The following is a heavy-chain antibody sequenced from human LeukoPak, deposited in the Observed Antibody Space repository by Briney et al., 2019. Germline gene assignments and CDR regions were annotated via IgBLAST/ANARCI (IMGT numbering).Heavy chain of an antibody. J-gene: IGHJ6*02. CDR1: GGTFSKYT. Sequence: SVKVSCKASGGTFSKYTISWVRQRPGQGLEWMGGITPLFGTANYAQKFQGRVTITADESASTAYMELSSLRSEDTAVYYCAKNLYCGGGSCYPSALGMDVWGQGTTVTVSS. V-gene: IGHV1-69*13. D-gene: IGHD2-15*01. CDR3: AKNLYCGGGSCYPSALGMDV. CDR2: ITPLFGTA.